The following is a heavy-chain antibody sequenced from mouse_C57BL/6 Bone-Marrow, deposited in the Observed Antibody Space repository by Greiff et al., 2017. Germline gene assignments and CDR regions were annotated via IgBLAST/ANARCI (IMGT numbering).Heavy chain of an antibody. CDR2: IYPRSGNT. CDR1: SYTFTSYG. Sequence: VQLVESGAELARPGASVKLSCKASSYTFTSYGISWVKQRTGQGLEWIGEIYPRSGNTYYNEKFKGKATLTADKSSSTAYMELRSLTSEDSAVYFCASGIYYGNSYWYFDVWGTGTTVTVSS. CDR3: ASGIYYGNSYWYFDV. V-gene: IGHV1-81*01. J-gene: IGHJ1*03. D-gene: IGHD2-1*01.